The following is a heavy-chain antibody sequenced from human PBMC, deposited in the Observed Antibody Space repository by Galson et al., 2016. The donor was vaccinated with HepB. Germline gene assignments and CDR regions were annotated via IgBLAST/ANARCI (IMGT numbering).Heavy chain of an antibody. CDR2: ISSSANNI. D-gene: IGHD1-26*01. Sequence: SLRLSCAASGFTFRGYYMSWIRKAPGKGLEWVSYISSSANNIKYADSGEGRFTASRENADNSLYLQMDNLRAEDTAVYYCARQGSGSYRLDYWGQGTLVTVSS. J-gene: IGHJ4*02. V-gene: IGHV3-11*01. CDR1: GFTFRGYY. CDR3: ARQGSGSYRLDY.